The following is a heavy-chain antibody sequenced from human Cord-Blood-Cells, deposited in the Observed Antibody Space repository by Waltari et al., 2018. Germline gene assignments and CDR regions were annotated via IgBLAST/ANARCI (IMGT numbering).Heavy chain of an antibody. V-gene: IGHV1-2*02. D-gene: IGHD6-19*01. CDR2: INPNSGGT. CDR1: GYTFTGFY. CDR3: ARDGGWDPQYAFDI. Sequence: QVQLVQPGAEVKKPGASVKVSCKASGYTFTGFYMHCVRQDPGQGLEWMGVINPNSGGTNYAQKFQGRVTMTRDTSISTAYMELSRLRSDDTAVYYCARDGGWDPQYAFDIWGQGTMVTVSS. J-gene: IGHJ3*02.